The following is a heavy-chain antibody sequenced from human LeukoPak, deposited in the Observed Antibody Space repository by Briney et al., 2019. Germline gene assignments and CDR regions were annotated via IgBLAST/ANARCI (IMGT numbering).Heavy chain of an antibody. CDR2: TRNKANSYTT. CDR3: ARFNYYGSGSYYHYYHGMDV. D-gene: IGHD3-10*01. J-gene: IGHJ6*02. Sequence: GGSLRLSCAASGFTFSDHYMDWVRQAPGKGLEWVGRTRNKANSYTTEYAASVKGRFTISRDDSKNSLYLQMNSLKTEDTAVYYCARFNYYGSGSYYHYYHGMDVWGQGTTVTVSS. V-gene: IGHV3-72*01. CDR1: GFTFSDHY.